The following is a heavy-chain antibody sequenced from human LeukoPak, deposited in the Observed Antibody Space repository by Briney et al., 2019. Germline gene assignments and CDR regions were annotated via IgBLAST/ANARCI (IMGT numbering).Heavy chain of an antibody. CDR3: ARDMSVVAAPDY. CDR2: INPNSGGT. J-gene: IGHJ4*02. V-gene: IGHV1-2*06. D-gene: IGHD2-15*01. CDR1: GYTFTGYY. Sequence: GASVKVSCKASGYTFTGYYMHWVRQAPGQGLEWMGRINPNSGGTSYAQKFQGRVTMTRDTSISTAYMELSRLRSDDTAVYYCARDMSVVAAPDYWGQGTLVTVSS.